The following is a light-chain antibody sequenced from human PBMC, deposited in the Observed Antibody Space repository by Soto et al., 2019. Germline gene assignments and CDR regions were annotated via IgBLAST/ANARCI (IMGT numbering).Light chain of an antibody. CDR2: GAS. V-gene: IGKV1-27*01. CDR1: QGIQNF. J-gene: IGKJ5*01. CDR3: QQLNSYTIT. Sequence: DIQMNQSPSSLSASVGDRFTITCRASQGIQNFLAWYQQRPGKVPKLLIYGASTLQSGVLSRFSGGGSGTDFTRTISSLQHEDIATDYCQQLNSYTITFGQGTRLEIK.